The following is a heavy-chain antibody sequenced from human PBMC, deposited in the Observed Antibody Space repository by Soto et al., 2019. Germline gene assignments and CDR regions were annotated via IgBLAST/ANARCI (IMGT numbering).Heavy chain of an antibody. V-gene: IGHV1-24*01. CDR1: GYTLTELS. CDR2: FDPEDGET. J-gene: IGHJ5*02. Sequence: QVQLVQSGAEVKKPGASVKVSCKVSGYTLTELSMHWVRQAPGKGLEWMGGFDPEDGETIYAQKFQGRVTMTEDTSTDTAYMELSSLRSEDTDVYYCATGPRMDYGDQDNWFDPWGQGTLVTVSS. CDR3: ATGPRMDYGDQDNWFDP. D-gene: IGHD4-17*01.